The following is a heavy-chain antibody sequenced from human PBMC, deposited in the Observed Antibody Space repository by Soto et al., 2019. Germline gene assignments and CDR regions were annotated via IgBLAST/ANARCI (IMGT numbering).Heavy chain of an antibody. Sequence: QITLKESGPTLVKPTQTLTLTCSFSGFSLSSNGVGVGWIRQPPGKALECLALVYWDDDKRYSPSLKSRLTITEATSKNQVVLTITNMDPVDTATYYCAHNFRGPGSDTGDRFDSWGQGTLVIVSS. CDR3: AHNFRGPGSDTGDRFDS. J-gene: IGHJ5*01. CDR1: GFSLSSNGVG. V-gene: IGHV2-5*02. CDR2: VYWDDDK. D-gene: IGHD3-16*01.